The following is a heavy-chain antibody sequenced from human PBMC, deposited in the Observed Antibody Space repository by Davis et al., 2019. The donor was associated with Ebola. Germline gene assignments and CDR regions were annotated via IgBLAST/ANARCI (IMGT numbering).Heavy chain of an antibody. Sequence: SETLSPTFPVPGGSISSYYWGWIRQPPGKGLEWTGSINYSGSPYYNPSLKSRVTISVDTSKNQFSLELSSVTAADTAVYYCARRLVTRERYYYYYYGMDVWGQGTTVTVSS. V-gene: IGHV4-39*01. CDR3: ARRLVTRERYYYYYYGMDV. J-gene: IGHJ6*02. D-gene: IGHD1-26*01. CDR2: INYSGSP. CDR1: GGSISSYY.